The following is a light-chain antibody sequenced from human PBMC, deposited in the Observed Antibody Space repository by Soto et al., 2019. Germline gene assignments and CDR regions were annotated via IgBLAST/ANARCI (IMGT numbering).Light chain of an antibody. Sequence: DIQLTQSPSSLSASVGDRVTITCRASQGIRNYLAWYQQKPGKAPKLLIYVASTLQSGVPSRFSGSGSGTEFTLTISSLQPEDFATYYCQQLNSYPRPFGQGTKVEVK. CDR1: QGIRNY. J-gene: IGKJ1*01. CDR2: VAS. CDR3: QQLNSYPRP. V-gene: IGKV1-9*01.